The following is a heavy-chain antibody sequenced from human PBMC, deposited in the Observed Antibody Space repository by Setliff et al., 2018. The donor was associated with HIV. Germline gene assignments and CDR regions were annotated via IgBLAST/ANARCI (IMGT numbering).Heavy chain of an antibody. D-gene: IGHD2-15*01. CDR3: ARDSRDIVVVIAPEPEPYYYYGMDV. J-gene: IGHJ6*04. CDR1: GDNFNSHS. V-gene: IGHV1-69*13. Sequence: ASVKVSCKASGDNFNSHSISWVRQAPGQGLEWMGGIVPIFGTPNYAQKFKGRLTITADESTSTVYMELSSLRSEDTAVYYCARDSRDIVVVIAPEPEPYYYYGMDVWGEGTTVTVSS. CDR2: IVPIFGTP.